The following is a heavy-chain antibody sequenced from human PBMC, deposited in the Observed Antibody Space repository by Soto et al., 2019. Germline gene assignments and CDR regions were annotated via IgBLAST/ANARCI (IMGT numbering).Heavy chain of an antibody. CDR3: RRSSRYSTDV. Sequence: SDTLSLTCTVSGYSIRSSFYWGWIRQPPGKGLEWIGSIYSTGNTYYNPSLNSQVTISVDTSKNQFSLNVISVTAADTAVYYCRRSSRYSTDVWGQGTTVT. CDR1: GYSIRSSFY. D-gene: IGHD6-13*01. J-gene: IGHJ6*02. CDR2: IYSTGNT. V-gene: IGHV4-38-2*02.